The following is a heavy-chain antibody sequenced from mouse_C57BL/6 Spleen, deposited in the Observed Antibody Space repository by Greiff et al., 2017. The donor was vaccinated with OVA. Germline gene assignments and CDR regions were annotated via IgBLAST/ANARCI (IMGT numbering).Heavy chain of an antibody. Sequence: QVQLQQPGAELVRPGTSVKLSCKASGYTFTSYWMHWVKQRPGQGLEWIGVIDPSDSYTNYNQKFKGKATLTVDTSSSTAYMQLSSLTSEDSAVYYCAREGYEGGNSAMDYWGQGTSVTVSS. CDR1: GYTFTSYW. D-gene: IGHD2-12*01. CDR2: IDPSDSYT. V-gene: IGHV1-59*01. J-gene: IGHJ4*01. CDR3: AREGYEGGNSAMDY.